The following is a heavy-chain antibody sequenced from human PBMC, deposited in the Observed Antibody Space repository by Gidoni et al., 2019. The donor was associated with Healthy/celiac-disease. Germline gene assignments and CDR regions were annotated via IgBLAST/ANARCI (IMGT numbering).Heavy chain of an antibody. J-gene: IGHJ4*02. CDR2: IYWNDDK. CDR3: ARGVVPAAMSWVYVYYFDY. CDR1: GFSLSTSGVG. D-gene: IGHD2-2*01. V-gene: IGHV2-5*01. Sequence: QITLKESGPTLVKPTQTLTLTCTFSGFSLSTSGVGVGWIRQPPGKALEWLALIYWNDDKRYSPSLKSRLTITKDTSKNQVVLTMTNMDPVDTATYYCARGVVPAAMSWVYVYYFDYWGQGTLVTVSS.